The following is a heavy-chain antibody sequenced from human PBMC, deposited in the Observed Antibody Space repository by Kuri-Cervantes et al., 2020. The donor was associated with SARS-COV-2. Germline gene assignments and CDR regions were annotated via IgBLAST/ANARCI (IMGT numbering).Heavy chain of an antibody. J-gene: IGHJ5*02. Sequence: ASVKVSCKASGYTFTSYYMHWGRQAPGQGLEWMGIINPSGGSTSYAQKFQGRVTMTRDTSTSTVYMELSSLRSEDTAVYYCARDWGRYPRDPWGQGTLVTVSS. CDR3: ARDWGRYPRDP. V-gene: IGHV1-46*01. CDR2: INPSGGST. D-gene: IGHD3-16*01. CDR1: GYTFTSYY.